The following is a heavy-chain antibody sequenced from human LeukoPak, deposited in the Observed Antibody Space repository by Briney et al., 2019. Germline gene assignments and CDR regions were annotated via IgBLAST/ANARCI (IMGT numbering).Heavy chain of an antibody. CDR3: AIKRGYSSSDYYYYYYMDV. CDR2: IYSGGST. D-gene: IGHD6-6*01. J-gene: IGHJ6*03. CDR1: GFTVSSNY. Sequence: GGSLRLSCATSGFTVSSNYMSWVRQAPGKGLEWVSVIYSGGSTYYADSVKGRFTISRDNSKNTLYLQMNSLRAEDTAVYYCAIKRGYSSSDYYYYYYMDVWGKGTTVTVS. V-gene: IGHV3-53*01.